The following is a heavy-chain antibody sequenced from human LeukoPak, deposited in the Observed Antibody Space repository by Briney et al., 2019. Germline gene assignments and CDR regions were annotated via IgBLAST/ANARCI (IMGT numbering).Heavy chain of an antibody. V-gene: IGHV1-2*02. D-gene: IGHD1-26*01. J-gene: IGHJ4*02. Sequence: ASVKVSCKASGYTFTVYYMHWVRQAPGQGLERMGWINPNSGGTKYAQNFEGRVTMTRDTSITTAYMELSSLRSDDTAIYYCARECSGTYCGEDWGQGTLVIVSS. CDR1: GYTFTVYY. CDR3: ARECSGTYCGED. CDR2: INPNSGGT.